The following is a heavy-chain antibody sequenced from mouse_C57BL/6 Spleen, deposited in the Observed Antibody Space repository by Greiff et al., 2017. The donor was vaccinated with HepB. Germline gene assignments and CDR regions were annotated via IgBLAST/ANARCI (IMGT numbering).Heavy chain of an antibody. J-gene: IGHJ2*01. V-gene: IGHV1-82*01. CDR3: ASRANSLDY. D-gene: IGHD4-1*01. CDR1: GYAFSSSW. Sequence: VQRVESGPELVKPGASVKISCKASGYAFSSSWMNWVKQRPGKGLEWIGRIYPGDGDTNYNGKFKGKATLTADKSSSTAYMQLSSLTSEDSAVYFCASRANSLDYWGQGTTLTVSS. CDR2: IYPGDGDT.